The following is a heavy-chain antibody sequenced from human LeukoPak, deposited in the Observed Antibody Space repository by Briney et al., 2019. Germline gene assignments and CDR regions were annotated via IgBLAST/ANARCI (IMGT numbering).Heavy chain of an antibody. J-gene: IGHJ4*02. CDR1: GFTVSSNY. Sequence: GGSLRLSCAASGFTVSSNYMSWVRQAPGKGLEWVSDIYSGGSTYYADSVKGRFTISRDNSKNTLYLQMNSLRAEDTAVYYCARDSLRSVGATALDYWGQGTLVTVSS. V-gene: IGHV3-53*01. CDR3: ARDSLRSVGATALDY. D-gene: IGHD1-26*01. CDR2: IYSGGST.